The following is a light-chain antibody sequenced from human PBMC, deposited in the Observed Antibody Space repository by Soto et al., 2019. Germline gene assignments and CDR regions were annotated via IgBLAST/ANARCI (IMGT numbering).Light chain of an antibody. CDR3: QQRSTWPLT. CDR2: DAP. Sequence: EIVLTQSPATLSLSAGERATLSCRASQSVVTYLAWYQHKPGQAPRLLIYDAPNRATGIPARFSGSGSGTDFTLSISSLEPEDFAVYYCQQRSTWPLTFGGGTKVEIK. J-gene: IGKJ4*01. V-gene: IGKV3-11*01. CDR1: QSVVTY.